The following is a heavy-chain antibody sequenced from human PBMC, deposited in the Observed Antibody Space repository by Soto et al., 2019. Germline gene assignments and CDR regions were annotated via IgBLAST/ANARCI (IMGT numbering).Heavy chain of an antibody. Sequence: GGSLRLSCAASGFTFSSYSMNWVRQAPGKGLEWASYISSSSSTIYYADSVKGRFTISRDNAKNSLYLQMNSLRDEDTAVYYCARDRRYCSSTSCRLNYYYGMDVWGQGTTVTVSS. CDR3: ARDRRYCSSTSCRLNYYYGMDV. D-gene: IGHD2-2*01. J-gene: IGHJ6*02. CDR1: GFTFSSYS. V-gene: IGHV3-48*02. CDR2: ISSSSSTI.